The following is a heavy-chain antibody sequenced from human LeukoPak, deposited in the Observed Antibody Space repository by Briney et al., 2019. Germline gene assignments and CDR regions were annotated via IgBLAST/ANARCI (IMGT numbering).Heavy chain of an antibody. D-gene: IGHD6-25*01. CDR2: INHSGST. J-gene: IGHJ6*03. Sequence: SETLSLTCTVSGGSINSSSYYWGWIRQPPGKGLEWIGEINHSGSTNYNPSLKSRVTISVDTSKNQFSLKLSSVTAADTAVYYCARHRAVYYYYYMDVWGKGTTITISS. V-gene: IGHV4-39*01. CDR1: GGSINSSSYY. CDR3: ARHRAVYYYYYMDV.